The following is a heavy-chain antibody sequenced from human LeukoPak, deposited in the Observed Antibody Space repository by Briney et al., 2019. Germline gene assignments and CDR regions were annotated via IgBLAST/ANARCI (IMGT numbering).Heavy chain of an antibody. CDR2: IYHSGST. D-gene: IGHD6-19*01. CDR1: GGSISSSNW. V-gene: IGHV4-4*02. Sequence: TSETLSLTCAVSGGSISSSNWWSWVPQPPGKGLEWIGEIYHSGSTNYNPSLKSRVTISVDKSKNQFSLKLSSVTAADTAVYYCARGNIAVAGLFDYWGQGTLVTVSS. CDR3: ARGNIAVAGLFDY. J-gene: IGHJ4*02.